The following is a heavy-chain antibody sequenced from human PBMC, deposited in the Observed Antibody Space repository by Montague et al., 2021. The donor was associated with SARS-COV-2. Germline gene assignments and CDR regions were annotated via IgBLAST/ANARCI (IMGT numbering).Heavy chain of an antibody. D-gene: IGHD3-9*01. CDR2: IYWDGDK. V-gene: IGHV2-5*02. J-gene: IGHJ4*02. Sequence: PALVKPTQTLTLTCTFSGFSLSTSGVGVGWIRQPPGKALEWLALIYWDGDKRYSPSLKSRLTITKDTSKNQVVLTMTNMDPVDTATYYCAHSRLYYDILTGYYSLGYYFDYWGQGTLVTVSS. CDR3: AHSRLYYDILTGYYSLGYYFDY. CDR1: GFSLSTSGVG.